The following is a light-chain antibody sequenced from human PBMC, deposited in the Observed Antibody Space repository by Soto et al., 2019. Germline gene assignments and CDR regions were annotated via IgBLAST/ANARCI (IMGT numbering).Light chain of an antibody. J-gene: IGLJ1*01. CDR3: SSYTSSSTYV. V-gene: IGLV2-14*03. Sequence: QSALTQPASVSGSPGQPITISFTGTSSDVGYYNYVSWYQQHPGKAPKLMIYDVRNRPSGVSNRFSGSKSGNTASLTISGLQAEDEADYYCSSYTSSSTYVFGTGTKVTVL. CDR2: DVR. CDR1: SSDVGYYNY.